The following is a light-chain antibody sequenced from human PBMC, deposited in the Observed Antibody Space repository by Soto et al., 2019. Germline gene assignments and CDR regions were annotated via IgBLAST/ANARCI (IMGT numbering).Light chain of an antibody. J-gene: IGKJ1*01. CDR2: AAS. CDR1: QTISSW. V-gene: IGKV1-39*01. Sequence: DIQMSQSPSTLSGSVGDRVSITCRASQTISSWLAWYQQKPGKAPKLLIYAASSLQSGVPSRFSGSGSGTDFTLTISSLQPEDFATYYCQQSYSTPRTFGQGTKVDIK. CDR3: QQSYSTPRT.